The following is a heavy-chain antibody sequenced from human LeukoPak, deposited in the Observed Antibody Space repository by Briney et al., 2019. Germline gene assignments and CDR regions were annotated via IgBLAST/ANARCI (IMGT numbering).Heavy chain of an antibody. J-gene: IGHJ4*02. CDR2: IIPNSGGT. D-gene: IGHD3-10*01. V-gene: IGHV1-2*02. CDR3: ARGLIWFGELSFDY. Sequence: ASVKVSCKASGYTFTGYYMHWVRQAPGQGLEWMGWIIPNSGGTNFAMKFQGRFTMTRDTSISAAYMELSRLRSDDTAVYYCARGLIWFGELSFDYWGQGTLVTVSS. CDR1: GYTFTGYY.